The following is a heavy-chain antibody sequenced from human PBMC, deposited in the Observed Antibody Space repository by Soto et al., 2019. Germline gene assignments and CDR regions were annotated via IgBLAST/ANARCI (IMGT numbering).Heavy chain of an antibody. D-gene: IGHD2-15*01. CDR2: IIPILGIA. J-gene: IGHJ6*02. Sequence: QVQLVQSGAEVKKPGSSVKVSCKASGGTFSSYTISWVRQAPGQGLEWMGRIIPILGIANYAQKFQGRVTITADKSTSTADMELSSLRSEDTAVYYCARDEERYCSGGSCYRLFYGMAVWGQGTTVTVSS. CDR3: ARDEERYCSGGSCYRLFYGMAV. CDR1: GGTFSSYT. V-gene: IGHV1-69*08.